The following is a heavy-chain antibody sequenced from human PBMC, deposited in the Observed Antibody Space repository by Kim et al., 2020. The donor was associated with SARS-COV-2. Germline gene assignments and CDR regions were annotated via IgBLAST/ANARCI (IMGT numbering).Heavy chain of an antibody. V-gene: IGHV3-9*01. Sequence: GGSLRLSCAASGFTFGDYAMHWVRQAPGKGLEWVSGISWNSGSIGYADSVKGRFTISRDNAKNSLYLQMNSLRAEDTALYYCAKDKRLRLGELSLYDYWGQGTLVTVSS. CDR2: ISWNSGSI. CDR3: AKDKRLRLGELSLYDY. CDR1: GFTFGDYA. J-gene: IGHJ4*02. D-gene: IGHD3-16*02.